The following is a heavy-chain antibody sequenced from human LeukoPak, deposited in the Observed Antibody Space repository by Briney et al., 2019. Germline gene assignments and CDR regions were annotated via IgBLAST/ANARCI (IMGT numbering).Heavy chain of an antibody. Sequence: GGSLRLSCTASGFTFSTYWMTWVRQAPGKGLEWVASINQDENHRHYVPSARGRFTISRDNAKNSLLLQMNSLIAEDTAIYYCARSGPQAPDCYHYWGQGTQVTVSS. J-gene: IGHJ4*02. CDR1: GFTFSTYW. CDR2: INQDENHR. D-gene: IGHD2-21*02. V-gene: IGHV3-7*03. CDR3: ARSGPQAPDCYHY.